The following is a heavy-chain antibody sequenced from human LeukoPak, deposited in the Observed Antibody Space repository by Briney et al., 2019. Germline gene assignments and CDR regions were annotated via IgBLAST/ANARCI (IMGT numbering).Heavy chain of an antibody. CDR2: INPSGGST. D-gene: IGHD3-3*01. CDR1: GYTFPSYY. Sequence: ASVKDSCKASGYTFPSYYMHWVRQPPGQGREWMGIINPSGGSTSYAQKFQGRVTMTRDTFTSTVYMEPSSLRSEDTAVYYCARDYDFWSGRDAFDIWGQGTMVTVSS. V-gene: IGHV1-46*01. CDR3: ARDYDFWSGRDAFDI. J-gene: IGHJ3*02.